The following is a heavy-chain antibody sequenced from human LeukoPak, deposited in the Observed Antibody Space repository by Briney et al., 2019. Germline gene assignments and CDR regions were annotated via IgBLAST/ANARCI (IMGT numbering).Heavy chain of an antibody. J-gene: IGHJ3*02. CDR1: GYTFTSYY. CDR2: INPSGGST. Sequence: GDSVKVSCKASGYTFTSYYMHWVRQAPGQGLEWMGIINPSGGSTIYAQKSQGRVTMTMDTSTSTVYMELSSLRSEDTAVYYCVRDFRLLRGYSYGSNIAFDIWGQGTMVTVSS. CDR3: VRDFRLLRGYSYGSNIAFDI. V-gene: IGHV1-46*01. D-gene: IGHD5-18*01.